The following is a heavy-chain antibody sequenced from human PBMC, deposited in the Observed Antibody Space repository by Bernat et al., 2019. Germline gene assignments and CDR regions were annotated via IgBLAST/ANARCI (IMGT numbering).Heavy chain of an antibody. V-gene: IGHV3-21*01. D-gene: IGHD2-2*01. Sequence: EVQLVESGGGLVQPGGSLRLSCAASGFTFNAYYMNWVRQAPGKGLEWVSSISSSSSYIYYADSVKGRFTISRDNAKNSLYLQMNSLRAEDTAVYYCARDCWGSTSCKGSDPFDYWGQGTLVTVSS. CDR3: ARDCWGSTSCKGSDPFDY. CDR1: GFTFNAYY. J-gene: IGHJ4*02. CDR2: ISSSSSYI.